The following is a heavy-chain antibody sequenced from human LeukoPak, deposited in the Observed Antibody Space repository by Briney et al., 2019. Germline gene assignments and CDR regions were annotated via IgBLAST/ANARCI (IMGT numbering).Heavy chain of an antibody. V-gene: IGHV3-66*01. CDR2: IYSGGST. CDR3: GRGEWWPPFDY. Sequence: PGGSLRLSCAASGFTVSSDYVSWVRQAPGKGLEWVSVIYSGGSTYYADSVKGRFTMSRDNSKNTVYLQINSLRAEDTAVYYCGRGEWWPPFDYWGQGTLVTVSS. D-gene: IGHD2-15*01. CDR1: GFTVSSDY. J-gene: IGHJ4*02.